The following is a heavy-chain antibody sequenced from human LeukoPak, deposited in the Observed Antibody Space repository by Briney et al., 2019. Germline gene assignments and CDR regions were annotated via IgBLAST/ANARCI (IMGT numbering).Heavy chain of an antibody. D-gene: IGHD1-26*01. CDR2: IRYDGSNK. CDR3: AKDGGSSTLFDY. V-gene: IGHV3-30*02. CDR1: GFTFSSYG. Sequence: PGGSQRLSCAASGFTFSSYGMHWVRQAPGKGLEWVAFIRYDGSNKYYADSVKGRFTISRDNSKNTLYVQMNSLRAEDTAVYYCAKDGGSSTLFDYWGQGTLVTVSS. J-gene: IGHJ4*02.